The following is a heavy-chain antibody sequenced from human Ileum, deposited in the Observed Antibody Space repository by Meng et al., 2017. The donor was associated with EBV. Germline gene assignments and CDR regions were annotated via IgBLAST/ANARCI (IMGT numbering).Heavy chain of an antibody. J-gene: IGHJ4*02. V-gene: IGHV4-4*02. CDR2: IYHSGST. D-gene: IGHD6-19*01. Sequence: QVQLQESGPGLVKPSGTLSLTCAVSGGSISSSNWWSWGRQPPGKGLEWIGEIYHSGSTNYNPSLKSRVTMSVDKSKNQFSLNLSSVTAADTAVYYCARVGQWLPIDYWGQGTLVTVSS. CDR3: ARVGQWLPIDY. CDR1: GGSISSSNW.